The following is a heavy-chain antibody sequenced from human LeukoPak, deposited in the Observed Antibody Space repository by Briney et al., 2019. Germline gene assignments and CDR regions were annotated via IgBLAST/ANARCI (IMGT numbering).Heavy chain of an antibody. CDR1: GFTFSSYA. CDR3: AKAHDGDYDYYFDY. V-gene: IGHV3-23*01. CDR2: ISGSGGST. D-gene: IGHD4-17*01. J-gene: IGHJ4*02. Sequence: QAGGSLRLSCAASGFTFSSYAMSWVRQAPGKGLEWVSAISGSGGSTYYADSVKGRFTISRDNSKNTLYLQMNSLRAEDTAVYYCAKAHDGDYDYYFDYWGQGALVTVSS.